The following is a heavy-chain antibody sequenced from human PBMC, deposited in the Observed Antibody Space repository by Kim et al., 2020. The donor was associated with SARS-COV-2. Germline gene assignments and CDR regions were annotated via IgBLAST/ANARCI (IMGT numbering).Heavy chain of an antibody. V-gene: IGHV3-30*04. J-gene: IGHJ4*02. CDR3: ARDHNYDYVWGSYRSTYYFDY. CDR1: GFTFSSYA. Sequence: GGSLRLSCAASGFTFSSYAMHWVRQAPGKGLEWVAVISYDGSNKYYADSVKGRFTISRDNSKNTLYLQMNSLRAEDTAVYYCARDHNYDYVWGSYRSTYYFDYWGQGTLVTVSS. CDR2: ISYDGSNK. D-gene: IGHD3-16*02.